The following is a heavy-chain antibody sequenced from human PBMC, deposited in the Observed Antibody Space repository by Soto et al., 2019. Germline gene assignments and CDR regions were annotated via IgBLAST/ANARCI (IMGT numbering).Heavy chain of an antibody. J-gene: IGHJ5*02. Sequence: GGCMRLSCAASGFTFSDAWMSWVRQAPGEGLDWVGRIKSKSDGGTTEYAGPVRGRSTISRDDSKNTLYLQMNSLKTEDTAVYYCTTDLWRIAVVVGSTGYFNPWGQGTPVTVSS. D-gene: IGHD2-15*01. V-gene: IGHV3-15*01. CDR2: IKSKSDGGTT. CDR1: GFTFSDAW. CDR3: TTDLWRIAVVVGSTGYFNP.